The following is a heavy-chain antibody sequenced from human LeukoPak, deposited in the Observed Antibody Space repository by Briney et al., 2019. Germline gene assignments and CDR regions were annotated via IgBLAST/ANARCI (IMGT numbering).Heavy chain of an antibody. J-gene: IGHJ6*02. CDR2: VDPDGTTT. CDR1: GFTLSNYW. Sequence: GGSLRLSCAASGFTLSNYWMHWVRQAPGEGLVWVSRVDPDGTTTNYADSVTGRFTTSRDNAKNTLYLQMNSLRAEDTALYYCTRVQAGRTGLMDVWGRGTTVTVSS. D-gene: IGHD1-1*01. CDR3: TRVQAGRTGLMDV. V-gene: IGHV3-74*01.